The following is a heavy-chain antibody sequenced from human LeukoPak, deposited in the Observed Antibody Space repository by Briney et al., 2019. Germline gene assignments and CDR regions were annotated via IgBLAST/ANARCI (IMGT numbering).Heavy chain of an antibody. D-gene: IGHD1-1*01. J-gene: IGHJ4*02. V-gene: IGHV4-59*08. CDR3: ARGQRLERRWAYYFDC. CDR2: IYYSGST. CDR1: GGSISSYN. Sequence: SETLSLTCTVSGGSISSYNWSWIRQPPGKGLEWIGYIYYSGSTNYNPSLKGRVTTSVGTSKNQFSLKLSSVTAADTALYYWARGQRLERRWAYYFDCWGQGTLVTVSS.